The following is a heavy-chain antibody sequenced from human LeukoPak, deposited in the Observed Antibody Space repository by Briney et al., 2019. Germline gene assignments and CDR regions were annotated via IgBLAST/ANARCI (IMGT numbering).Heavy chain of an antibody. J-gene: IGHJ4*02. D-gene: IGHD2-2*01. Sequence: SVKVPCKASGGTFSSYAISWVRQAPGQGLEWMGGIIPIFGTANYAQKFQGRVTITADESTSTAYMELSSLRSEDTAVYYCARVRDQLLLFGSFDYWGQGTLVTVSS. CDR1: GGTFSSYA. CDR3: ARVRDQLLLFGSFDY. CDR2: IIPIFGTA. V-gene: IGHV1-69*01.